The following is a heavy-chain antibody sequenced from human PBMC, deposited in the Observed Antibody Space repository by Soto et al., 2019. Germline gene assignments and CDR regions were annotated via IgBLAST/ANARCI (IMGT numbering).Heavy chain of an antibody. CDR2: IYYSGST. Sequence: QVQLQESGPGLVKPSPTLSLTCTVSGGSISSGDYYWSWIRQPPGKGLEWIGYIYYSGSTYYNPSIKSRVTIAVDTSRNQFSLKLISVTAADSAVYDCAFRLRFFGMDVCCQGSTVTVS. V-gene: IGHV4-30-4*01. J-gene: IGHJ6*02. CDR1: GGSISSGDYY. D-gene: IGHD3-3*01. CDR3: AFRLRFFGMDV.